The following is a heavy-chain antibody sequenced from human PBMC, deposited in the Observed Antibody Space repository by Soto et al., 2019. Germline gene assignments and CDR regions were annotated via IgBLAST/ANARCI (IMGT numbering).Heavy chain of an antibody. CDR3: ARGAEVLWFGVTEDY. D-gene: IGHD3-10*01. CDR1: GYTFTSYG. V-gene: IGHV1-18*01. J-gene: IGHJ4*02. Sequence: QVQLVQSGAEVKKPGASVKVSCKASGYTFTSYGISWVRQAPGQGLERMGWISAYNGNTNYAQKLKGRVTNTTDTSTSTAYMELRSLRSDDTAVYYCARGAEVLWFGVTEDYWGQGTLVTVSS. CDR2: ISAYNGNT.